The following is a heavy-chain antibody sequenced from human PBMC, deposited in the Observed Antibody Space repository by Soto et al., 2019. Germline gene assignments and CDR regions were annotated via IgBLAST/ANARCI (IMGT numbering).Heavy chain of an antibody. D-gene: IGHD6-19*01. CDR3: ARDKTVAGPRGPSRSYYDYHGMDV. V-gene: IGHV1-18*01. Sequence: VQLVQSGPEVKKPGASVKVSCKASGYTFTSFGITWVRQAPGQGLEWMGWISAYNGNTNYPQKVKGRVTMTKDTHTSTAYMELRSLRSDDTAVYYCARDKTVAGPRGPSRSYYDYHGMDVWGQGTTVTVSS. J-gene: IGHJ6*01. CDR1: GYTFTSFG. CDR2: ISAYNGNT.